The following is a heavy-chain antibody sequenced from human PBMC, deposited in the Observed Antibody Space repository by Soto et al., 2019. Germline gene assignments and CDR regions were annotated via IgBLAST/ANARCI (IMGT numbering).Heavy chain of an antibody. D-gene: IGHD5-12*01. Sequence: GALRPSCAASGLTFSSHCMSWVRQAPGKGLEWVANIKQDGSEKYYVDSVKGRFTISRDNAKNSLYLQMNSLRAEDTAVYYCARDALGQVATITSPKHSYYYYGMDVWGQGTTVTVSS. CDR1: GLTFSSHC. V-gene: IGHV3-7*03. CDR2: IKQDGSEK. CDR3: ARDALGQVATITSPKHSYYYYGMDV. J-gene: IGHJ6*02.